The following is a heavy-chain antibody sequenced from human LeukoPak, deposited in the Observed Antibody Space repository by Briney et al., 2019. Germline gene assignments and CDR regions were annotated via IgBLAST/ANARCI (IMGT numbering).Heavy chain of an antibody. CDR3: GDLGSGNIGP. D-gene: IGHD3-10*01. V-gene: IGHV3-72*01. CDR2: IENKASSYTT. J-gene: IGHJ5*02. Sequence: GGSLRLSCATSGFTFSDHLMHWVRQAPGKGLEWAGLIENKASSYTTEYAASVRGRFTISRDDSKNSLYLQMNSLKIEDTAVYYCGDLGSGNIGPGGQGTLVTVSS. CDR1: GFTFSDHL.